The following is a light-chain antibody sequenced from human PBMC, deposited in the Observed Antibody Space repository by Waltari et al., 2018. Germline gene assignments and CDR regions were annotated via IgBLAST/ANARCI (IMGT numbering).Light chain of an antibody. V-gene: IGLV6-57*04. J-gene: IGLJ3*02. CDR1: GGCIVNNY. Sequence: NFLLTQPHSVSESPGTTVLISCTRRGGCIVNNYVQWYQHRAGSAPSIVIDEDDQRPSGVPDRFSGSIDSSSNSASLTISGLKTEDEADYYCQSYTSSAVFGGGTKLTV. CDR2: EDD. CDR3: QSYTSSAV.